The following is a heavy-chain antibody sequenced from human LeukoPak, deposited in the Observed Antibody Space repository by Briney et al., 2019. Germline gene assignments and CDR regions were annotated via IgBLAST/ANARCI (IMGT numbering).Heavy chain of an antibody. J-gene: IGHJ4*02. CDR3: ARGRGRRHYYDSSGSYFDY. Sequence: SETLSLTCAVYGGSFSGYYWSWIRQPPGKGLEWNGEINHSGSTNYNPSLKSRVTISVDTSKNQFSLKLSSVTAADTAVYYCARGRGRRHYYDSSGSYFDYWGQGTLVTVSS. CDR2: INHSGST. D-gene: IGHD3-22*01. CDR1: GGSFSGYY. V-gene: IGHV4-34*01.